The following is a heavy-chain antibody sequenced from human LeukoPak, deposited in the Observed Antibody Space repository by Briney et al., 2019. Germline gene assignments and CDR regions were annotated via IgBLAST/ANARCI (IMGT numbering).Heavy chain of an antibody. V-gene: IGHV3-23*01. D-gene: IGHD6-6*01. Sequence: GGSLRLSCAASGFTFSSYAMSWVRQAPGKGLEWVSAISGSGGSTYYADSVKGRFTISRDNSKNTLYLQMNSLRAEDTAVYYCSKDPRYSRSALPEHWGQGTLVTVSS. CDR3: SKDPRYSRSALPEH. J-gene: IGHJ4*02. CDR1: GFTFSSYA. CDR2: ISGSGGST.